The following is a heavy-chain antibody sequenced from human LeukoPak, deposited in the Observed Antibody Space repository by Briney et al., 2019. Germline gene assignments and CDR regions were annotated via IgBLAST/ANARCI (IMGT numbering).Heavy chain of an antibody. CDR2: INPSGGST. Sequence: ASVKVSCKASGYSFTGYYLQWVRQAPGQGLEWMGIINPSGGSTSYAQKFQGRVTMTRDTSTSTVYMELSSLRSEDTAVYYCARGRQELYFDYWGQGTLVTVSS. D-gene: IGHD1-7*01. CDR1: GYSFTGYY. CDR3: ARGRQELYFDY. J-gene: IGHJ4*02. V-gene: IGHV1-46*01.